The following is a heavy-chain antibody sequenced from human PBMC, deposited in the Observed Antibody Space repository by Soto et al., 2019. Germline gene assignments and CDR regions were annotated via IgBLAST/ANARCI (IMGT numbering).Heavy chain of an antibody. V-gene: IGHV3-11*01. D-gene: IGHD4-17*01. J-gene: IGHJ4*02. Sequence: PGGSLRLPCAASGSTFSDHYMSWIRQAPGKGLEWVSYISSSGTTIYYADSVKSRFTISRDNAKSSLYLQMNSLRAEDPAVYYCAVPYGDYGYGYWGQGTLVTVSS. CDR1: GSTFSDHY. CDR3: AVPYGDYGYGY. CDR2: ISSSGTTI.